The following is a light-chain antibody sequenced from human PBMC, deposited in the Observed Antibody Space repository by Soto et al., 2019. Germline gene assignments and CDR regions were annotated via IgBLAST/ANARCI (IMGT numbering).Light chain of an antibody. CDR2: GIS. CDR1: QIINSRS. Sequence: IVLTQSPGTLSLSPGERATLSCRASQIINSRSLAWYQQKPGQAPRLLISGISNRATGIPDRFSGSGSGGDFTLTISRLEAEDFAVYYCQQYHNSRTFGQGTKVDIK. V-gene: IGKV3-20*01. J-gene: IGKJ1*01. CDR3: QQYHNSRT.